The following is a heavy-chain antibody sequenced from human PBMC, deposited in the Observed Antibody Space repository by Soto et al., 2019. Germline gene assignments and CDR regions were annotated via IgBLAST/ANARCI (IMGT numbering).Heavy chain of an antibody. V-gene: IGHV1-18*01. CDR3: ARRPGSYYYVVDV. CDR1: GYTFNTYG. CDR2: ISTYNGNT. D-gene: IGHD6-6*01. Sequence: AASVKVSCKASGYTFNTYGISWVRQAPGQGLEWMGWISTYNGNTNYAQKLQDRITMTIDTSTTTGYMELRSLRSDDTAVYYCARRPGSYYYVVDVWGQGTRVTVSS. J-gene: IGHJ6*02.